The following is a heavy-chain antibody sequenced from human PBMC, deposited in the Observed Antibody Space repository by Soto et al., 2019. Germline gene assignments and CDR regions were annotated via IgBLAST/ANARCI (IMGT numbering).Heavy chain of an antibody. CDR2: ISQAETT. D-gene: IGHD2-15*01. Sequence: SETLSLTCVVYGESFGGFYWSWVRQSPGKGLEWIGEISQAETTAYSPSLKSRVSISADTSKKQFSLTLTSVTAADTAVYYCVHSPNVAVDHWGHGTLVTVSS. CDR3: VHSPNVAVDH. CDR1: GESFGGFY. V-gene: IGHV4-34*01. J-gene: IGHJ4*01.